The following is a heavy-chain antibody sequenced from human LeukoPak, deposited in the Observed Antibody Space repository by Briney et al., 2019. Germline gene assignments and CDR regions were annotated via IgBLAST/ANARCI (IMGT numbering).Heavy chain of an antibody. CDR2: ISYDGSNK. CDR3: ASSTYYYDSSGYPSFDY. V-gene: IGHV3-30-3*01. Sequence: GRSLRLSCAASGFTFSSYAMHWVRQAPGKGLEWVAVISYDGSNKYYADSVKGRFTISRDNSKNTLYLQMNSLRAEDTAVYYCASSTYYYDSSGYPSFDYWGQGTLVTVSS. D-gene: IGHD3-22*01. CDR1: GFTFSSYA. J-gene: IGHJ4*02.